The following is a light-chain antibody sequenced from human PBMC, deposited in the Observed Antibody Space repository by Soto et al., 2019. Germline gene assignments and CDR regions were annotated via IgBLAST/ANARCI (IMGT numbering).Light chain of an antibody. CDR1: QDISNY. Sequence: DIQMTQSPSSLSASVGARVTITCQASQDISNYLNWYQQKPGKAPKLLNYDASNLETGVPSRFSGSGSGTDFTFTISSLQPEDIATYYCQQYDNLPLTFGGGTKVDIK. CDR3: QQYDNLPLT. J-gene: IGKJ4*01. CDR2: DAS. V-gene: IGKV1-33*01.